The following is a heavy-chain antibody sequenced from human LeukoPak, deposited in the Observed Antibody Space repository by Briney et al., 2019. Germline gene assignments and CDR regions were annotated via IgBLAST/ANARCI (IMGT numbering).Heavy chain of an antibody. J-gene: IGHJ4*02. CDR1: GGSVSSGHWW. V-gene: IGHV2-70*18. Sequence: TLSLTCAVSGGSVSSGHWWNWVRQPPGKALEWLARIDWDDDKYYSTSLKTRLTISKDTSKNQVVLTMTNMDPVDTATYYCARTLHSSGSTGGFDYWGQGTLVTVSS. CDR2: IDWDDDK. D-gene: IGHD6-19*01. CDR3: ARTLHSSGSTGGFDY.